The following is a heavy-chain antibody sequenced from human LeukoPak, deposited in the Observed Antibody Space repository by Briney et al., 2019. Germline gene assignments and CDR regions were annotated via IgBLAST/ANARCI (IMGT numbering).Heavy chain of an antibody. D-gene: IGHD1-26*01. J-gene: IGHJ4*02. Sequence: SETLSLTCTVSSGSVSSASYYWGWIRQPPGKGLEWIGTIHHSGSTSYNPFLKSRVIISVDSSKNQFSLRVTSVTAADTAVYYCARVIVGATFDYWGQGTLVTVSS. CDR2: IHHSGST. CDR1: SGSVSSASYY. V-gene: IGHV4-39*01. CDR3: ARVIVGATFDY.